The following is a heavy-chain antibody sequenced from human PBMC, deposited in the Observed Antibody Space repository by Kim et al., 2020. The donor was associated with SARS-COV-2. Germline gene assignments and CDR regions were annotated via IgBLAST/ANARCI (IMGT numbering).Heavy chain of an antibody. D-gene: IGHD6-19*01. CDR3: AKDHPSSGWPTFDS. CDR2: VNNNNNP. CDR1: GFTFSRRA. J-gene: IGHJ4*02. Sequence: GGSLILSCAASGFTFSRRAMSWVRQVPGKGLEWIASVNNNNNPYYADSVKGRFTVSRDITKDTLYLQMNSLRADDTALYYCAKDHPSSGWPTFDSWGQGTLVAVSS. V-gene: IGHV3-23*05.